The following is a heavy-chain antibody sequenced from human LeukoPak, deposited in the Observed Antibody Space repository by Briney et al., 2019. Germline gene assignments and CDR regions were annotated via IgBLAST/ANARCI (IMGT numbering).Heavy chain of an antibody. V-gene: IGHV1-8*01. D-gene: IGHD3-16*01. CDR2: MNPKSGNT. J-gene: IGHJ4*02. Sequence: ASVKVSCKASGYTFINFDINWVRQATGQGLEWMGWMNPKSGNTGYAQKFQGKVTMTRDTSISTAYMEMSSLRSEDTAVYYCARERRAWGEDFWGQGTLVTVSS. CDR1: GYTFINFD. CDR3: ARERRAWGEDF.